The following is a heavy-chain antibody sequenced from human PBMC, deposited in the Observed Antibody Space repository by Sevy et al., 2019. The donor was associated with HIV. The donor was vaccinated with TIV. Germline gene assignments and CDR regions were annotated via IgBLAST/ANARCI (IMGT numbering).Heavy chain of an antibody. Sequence: GGSLRLSCAASGFTFSSYAMSWVRQAPGKGLEWVSAIGGSGGSTYDADSVKGRFTISRDNSKNTLYLQMNSLRAEDTAVYYCAKEPPYSSSRGWFDPWGQGTLVTVSS. V-gene: IGHV3-23*01. D-gene: IGHD6-13*01. CDR2: IGGSGGST. J-gene: IGHJ5*02. CDR1: GFTFSSYA. CDR3: AKEPPYSSSRGWFDP.